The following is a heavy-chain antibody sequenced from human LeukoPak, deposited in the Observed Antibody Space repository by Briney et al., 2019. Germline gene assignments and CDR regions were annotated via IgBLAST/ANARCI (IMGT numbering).Heavy chain of an antibody. Sequence: GESLKISCKGSGYSFTSYWIGWVRQMPGKGLEWMGIIYPGDSDTRYSPSFQRQVTISADKSISTAYLQWSSLKASDTAMYFCARLTTAVALNNDAFDIWGQGTVVTVSS. J-gene: IGHJ3*02. V-gene: IGHV5-51*01. CDR3: ARLTTAVALNNDAFDI. CDR2: IYPGDSDT. CDR1: GYSFTSYW. D-gene: IGHD6-19*01.